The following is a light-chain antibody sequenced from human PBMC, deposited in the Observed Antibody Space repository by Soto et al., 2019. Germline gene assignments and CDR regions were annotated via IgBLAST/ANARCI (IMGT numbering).Light chain of an antibody. CDR1: QGIRND. CDR2: DAS. Sequence: DIQMTQSPSSLSASVGDRVTITCRASQGIRNDLGWYQQKPGKAPTLLIYDASTLESGVPSRFSGSGFGTDFTLTISTLQPEDFGTYYCQQYNSYSWTFGQGTKVDIK. V-gene: IGKV1-17*01. J-gene: IGKJ1*01. CDR3: QQYNSYSWT.